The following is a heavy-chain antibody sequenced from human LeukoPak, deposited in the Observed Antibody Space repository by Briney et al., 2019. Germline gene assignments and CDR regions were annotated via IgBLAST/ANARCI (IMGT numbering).Heavy chain of an antibody. CDR2: ISSSSTYK. CDR1: GFTFSSYS. D-gene: IGHD1-7*01. J-gene: IGHJ4*02. CDR3: ARGAITGTAPFDY. Sequence: GGSLRLSCAASGFTFSSYSMSWVRQAPGKGLEWVSSISSSSTYKYYVDSVKGRFTISRDNAKNSLYLQMNSLRAEDTAVYYCARGAITGTAPFDYWGQGTLVTVSS. V-gene: IGHV3-21*01.